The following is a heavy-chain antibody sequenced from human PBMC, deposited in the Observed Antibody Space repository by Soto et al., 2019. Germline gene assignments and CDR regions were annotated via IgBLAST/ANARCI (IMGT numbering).Heavy chain of an antibody. D-gene: IGHD2-15*01. Sequence: PSETLSLTCTVSGGSISSYYWSWIRQPPGKGLEWIGYIQYSGSTNYNPSLKSRVTISIDTSKNKFSLKLSSVTAADTAVYYCARDRIVAGGYYGMDVWGQGTTVTVSS. CDR3: ARDRIVAGGYYGMDV. CDR2: IQYSGST. V-gene: IGHV4-59*12. CDR1: GGSISSYY. J-gene: IGHJ6*02.